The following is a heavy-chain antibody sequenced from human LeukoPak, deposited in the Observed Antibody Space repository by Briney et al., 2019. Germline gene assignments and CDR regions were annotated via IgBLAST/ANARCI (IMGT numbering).Heavy chain of an antibody. Sequence: SETLSLTCTVSGGSLTNYYWIWIRQPPGKGLEWIGYIYYNGSSNSNPSLKSRVGLSIDTSKNQFSLKVNSMTPRDAAVYYCARVSSTGGLAYWGQGTLVTVSS. V-gene: IGHV4-59*08. CDR1: GGSLTNYY. D-gene: IGHD1-1*01. CDR2: IYYNGSS. CDR3: ARVSSTGGLAY. J-gene: IGHJ4*02.